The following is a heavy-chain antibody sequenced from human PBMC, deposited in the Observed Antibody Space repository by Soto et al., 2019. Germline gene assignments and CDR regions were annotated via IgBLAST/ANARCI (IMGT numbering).Heavy chain of an antibody. CDR2: INPDSGAT. CDR1: GSSFTGYY. J-gene: IGHJ4*02. V-gene: IGHV1-2*02. D-gene: IGHD2-8*02. Sequence: HEHLVQSGAEVKRPGASLKVSCKASGSSFTGYYIHWVRQAPGQGLEWMGWINPDSGATNYAQNFQGRVTLTSATSISTASMDLTSLTSDDTAVYCCARGDYGTGGYPFPYFDYGGQGTLVIVSS. CDR3: ARGDYGTGGYPFPYFDY.